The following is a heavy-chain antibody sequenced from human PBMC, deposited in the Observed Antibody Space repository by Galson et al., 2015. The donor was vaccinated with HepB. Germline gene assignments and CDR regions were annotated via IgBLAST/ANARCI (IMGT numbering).Heavy chain of an antibody. Sequence: SVKVSCKASGYTFTSYAMNWVRQAPGQGLEWMGWINTNTGNPTYAQGLTGRFVFSLDTSVSTAYLQISSLKAEDTAVYYCAREFYYDFWSGYYTGRGSGAFDIWGQGTMVTVSS. J-gene: IGHJ3*02. CDR3: AREFYYDFWSGYYTGRGSGAFDI. CDR2: INTNTGNP. V-gene: IGHV7-4-1*02. CDR1: GYTFTSYA. D-gene: IGHD3-3*01.